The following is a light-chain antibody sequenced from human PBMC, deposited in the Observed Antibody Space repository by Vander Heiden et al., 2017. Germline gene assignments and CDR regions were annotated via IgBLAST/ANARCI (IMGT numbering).Light chain of an antibody. Sequence: EIVLTQSPATLSLSPGERATLSCRASQSVSSYLAWYQQKPGQAPRLLIYDASNRATGIPARFSGSGSGTEVTLPISSLEPEDVAVYYCQQRSNWTPLTFGGGTKVEIK. CDR1: QSVSSY. V-gene: IGKV3-11*01. J-gene: IGKJ4*01. CDR2: DAS. CDR3: QQRSNWTPLT.